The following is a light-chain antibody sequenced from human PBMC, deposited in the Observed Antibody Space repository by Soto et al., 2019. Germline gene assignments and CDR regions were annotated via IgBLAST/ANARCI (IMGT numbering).Light chain of an antibody. J-gene: IGLJ2*01. CDR2: STN. CDR3: VLYMGSGISGV. Sequence: QTVVTQETSFSVSPGGTVTLTCGLSSGSVSTSYYPSWYQQTPGQAPRTLIYSTNTRSSGVPDRFSGSILGNKAALTITGAQADDESDYYCVLYMGSGISGVFGGGTKVTVL. V-gene: IGLV8-61*01. CDR1: SGSVSTSYY.